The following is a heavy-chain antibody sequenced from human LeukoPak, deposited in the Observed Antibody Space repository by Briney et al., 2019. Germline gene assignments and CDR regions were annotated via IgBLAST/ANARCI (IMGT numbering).Heavy chain of an antibody. D-gene: IGHD4-17*01. V-gene: IGHV3-48*01. CDR1: GFTFSSYS. Sequence: GGSLRLSCAASGFTFSSYSMNWVRRAPGKGLEWVSYISSSSSTIYYADSVKGRFTISRDNAKNSLYLQMNSLRAEDTAVYYCARDLREHDYGDYVGVLDPWGQGTLVTVSS. CDR3: ARDLREHDYGDYVGVLDP. CDR2: ISSSSSTI. J-gene: IGHJ5*02.